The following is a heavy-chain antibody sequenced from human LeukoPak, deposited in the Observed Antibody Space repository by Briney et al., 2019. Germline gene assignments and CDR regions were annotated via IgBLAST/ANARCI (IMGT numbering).Heavy chain of an antibody. D-gene: IGHD3-10*01. CDR2: ISGSGGST. Sequence: GGSLRLSCAASGFTFSSYAMSWVRQAPGKGLEWVSAISGSGGSTYYADSVKGRFTISRDNSKNTLYLQMNSLRAEDTAVYYCAKAHRTMVRGVGNWFDPWGQGTLVTVSS. CDR1: GFTFSSYA. CDR3: AKAHRTMVRGVGNWFDP. V-gene: IGHV3-23*01. J-gene: IGHJ5*02.